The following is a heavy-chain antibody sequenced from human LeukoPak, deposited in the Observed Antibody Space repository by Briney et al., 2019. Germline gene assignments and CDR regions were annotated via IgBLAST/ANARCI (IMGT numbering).Heavy chain of an antibody. V-gene: IGHV4-59*01. CDR3: ARVPQLGNPVHWYFDL. CDR2: IYYSGST. Sequence: SETLSLTCTVSGGSISSYYWSWIRQPPRKGLEWIGYIYYSGSTNYNPSLKSRVTISVDTSKNQFSLKLSSVTAADTAVYYCARVPQLGNPVHWYFDLWGRGTLVTVSS. CDR1: GGSISSYY. J-gene: IGHJ2*01. D-gene: IGHD7-27*01.